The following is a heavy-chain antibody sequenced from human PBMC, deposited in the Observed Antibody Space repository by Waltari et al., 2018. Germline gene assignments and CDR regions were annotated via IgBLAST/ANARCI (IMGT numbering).Heavy chain of an antibody. V-gene: IGHV4-34*01. CDR2: INHSGST. CDR3: ARGSWGGAARFRYYFDY. D-gene: IGHD6-6*01. J-gene: IGHJ4*02. Sequence: QVQLQQWGAGLLKPSETLSLTCAVYGGSFSGYYWSWIRQPPGKGLEWIGEINHSGSTNYSPARKSRVTISVDTSKNQFSLKLSAVTAADTAVYYCARGSWGGAARFRYYFDYWGQGTLVTVSS. CDR1: GGSFSGYY.